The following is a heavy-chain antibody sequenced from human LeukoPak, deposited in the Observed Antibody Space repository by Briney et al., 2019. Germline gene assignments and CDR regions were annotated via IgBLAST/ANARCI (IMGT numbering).Heavy chain of an antibody. CDR3: ARVGSQWEVVAH. D-gene: IGHD1-26*01. Sequence: PSETLSLTCAVSGGSISSGGYSWSWIRQPPGKGLEWIGYIYHSGSTYYNPSLKSRVTISVDTSRNRFSLRLSSVPAADTAVYYCARVGSQWEVVAHWGQGTLVTVSS. V-gene: IGHV4-30-2*01. J-gene: IGHJ4*02. CDR2: IYHSGST. CDR1: GGSISSGGYS.